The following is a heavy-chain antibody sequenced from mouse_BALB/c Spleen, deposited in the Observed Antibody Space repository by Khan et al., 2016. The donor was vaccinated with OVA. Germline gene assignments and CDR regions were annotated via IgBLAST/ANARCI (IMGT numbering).Heavy chain of an antibody. CDR3: ARAYYRYDGYYAMDY. J-gene: IGHJ4*01. V-gene: IGHV2-6-4*01. CDR1: GFSLSRYN. D-gene: IGHD2-14*01. Sequence: QVQLKESGPGLVAPSQSLSITCTVSGFSLSRYNIHWVRQPPGKGLEWLGMIWGGGGTDYNSTLKSRLSIRKDNSKSQVLLKMNSLQTDDTAMYFWARAYYRYDGYYAMDYWGQGTSVTGSS. CDR2: IWGGGGT.